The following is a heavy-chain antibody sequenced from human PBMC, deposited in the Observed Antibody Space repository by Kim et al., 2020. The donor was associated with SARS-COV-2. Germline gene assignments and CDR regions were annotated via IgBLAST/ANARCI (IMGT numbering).Heavy chain of an antibody. CDR3: AREDSTMVRGVMDY. Sequence: ADSVRCRLTISRDNSKNTLYLQMNSMRAEDTAVYYGAREDSTMVRGVMDYWGQGTLVTVSS. V-gene: IGHV3-33*01. J-gene: IGHJ4*02. D-gene: IGHD3-10*01.